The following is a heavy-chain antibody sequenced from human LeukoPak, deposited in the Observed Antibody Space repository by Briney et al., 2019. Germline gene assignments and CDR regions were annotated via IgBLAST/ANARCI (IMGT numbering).Heavy chain of an antibody. J-gene: IGHJ4*02. CDR1: GFTFSSYA. V-gene: IGHV3-23*01. D-gene: IGHD4-17*01. CDR3: AKRPTTVTTFGRDY. CDR2: LSGGGGST. Sequence: PGGSLRLSCAASGFTFSSYAMSWVRQAPGKGLEWVSALSGGGGSTYYADSVKGRFTISRDNSRDTLYLQMDSLRAEDTAVYYCAKRPTTVTTFGRDYWGQGTLVTVSS.